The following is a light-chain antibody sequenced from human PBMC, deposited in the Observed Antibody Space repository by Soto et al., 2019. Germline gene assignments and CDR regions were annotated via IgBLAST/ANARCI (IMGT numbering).Light chain of an antibody. CDR1: QSINSRY. Sequence: EIVLTQSPGTRSLSPGERATLSGRDSQSINSRYLAWYQQKPGQAPRLLIYGASSRATGIPDRFSGSGSGKDFTFTISRLEPEDFAVYYCQQFGSSPGFTFGPGTKVDIK. CDR3: QQFGSSPGFT. J-gene: IGKJ3*01. CDR2: GAS. V-gene: IGKV3-20*01.